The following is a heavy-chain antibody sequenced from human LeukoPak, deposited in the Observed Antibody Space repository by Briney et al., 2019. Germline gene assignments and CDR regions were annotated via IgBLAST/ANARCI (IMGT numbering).Heavy chain of an antibody. V-gene: IGHV3-11*04. CDR1: GFTFNDYY. J-gene: IGHJ6*03. CDR3: ARDHRGSGSRYYYYYMDV. Sequence: GGSLRLSCAASGFTFNDYYMSWIRQAPGEGLEWISYISGSGDRIYYADSVKGRFTISRDNAKNTLYLQMNSLRAEDTAVYYCARDHRGSGSRYYYYYMDVWGKGTTVTISS. D-gene: IGHD3-10*01. CDR2: ISGSGDRI.